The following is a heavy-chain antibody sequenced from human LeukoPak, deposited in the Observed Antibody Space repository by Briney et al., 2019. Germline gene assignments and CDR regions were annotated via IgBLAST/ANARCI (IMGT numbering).Heavy chain of an antibody. Sequence: SETLSLTCAVSGGSISSHHWSWIRQPAGKGLEWIGRIYTSGSTNYNPSLKSRVTMSVDTSKNQFSLKLSSVTAADTAVYYCARDRYYYDSSGYPYYFDYWGQGTLVTVSS. D-gene: IGHD3-22*01. V-gene: IGHV4-4*07. CDR1: GGSISSHH. J-gene: IGHJ4*02. CDR3: ARDRYYYDSSGYPYYFDY. CDR2: IYTSGST.